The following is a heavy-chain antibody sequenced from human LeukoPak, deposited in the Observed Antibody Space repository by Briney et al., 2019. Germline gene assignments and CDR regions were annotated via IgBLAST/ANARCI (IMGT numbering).Heavy chain of an antibody. Sequence: GGSLRLSCAASGFTFSSYAMSWVRQAPGKGLEWVSAISGSGGSTYYADSVKGRFTISRDNSKNTLYLQMNSLRAEDTAVYYCAKDGSSSSWYYGYYFDYWGQGTLVTVSS. D-gene: IGHD6-13*01. J-gene: IGHJ4*02. CDR1: GFTFSSYA. CDR3: AKDGSSSSWYYGYYFDY. V-gene: IGHV3-23*01. CDR2: ISGSGGST.